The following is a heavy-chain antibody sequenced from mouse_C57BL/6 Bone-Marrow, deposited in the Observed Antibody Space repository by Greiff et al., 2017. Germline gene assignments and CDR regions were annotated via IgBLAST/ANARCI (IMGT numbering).Heavy chain of an antibody. CDR3: AREYYGSGYPHWYFDV. CDR2: ILPGSGST. V-gene: IGHV1-9*01. Sequence: VQLQQSGAELMKPGASVKLSCKATGYTFTGYWIEWVKQRPGHGLEWIGEILPGSGSTYYNEKFKGTATFTADTSSNTAYMQLSSLTTEDSAMDYCAREYYGSGYPHWYFDVWGTGTTVTVSS. J-gene: IGHJ1*03. D-gene: IGHD1-1*01. CDR1: GYTFTGYW.